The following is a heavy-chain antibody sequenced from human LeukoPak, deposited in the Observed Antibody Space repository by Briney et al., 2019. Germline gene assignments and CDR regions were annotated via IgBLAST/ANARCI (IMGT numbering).Heavy chain of an antibody. CDR3: ARVFWGQLHAFDF. J-gene: IGHJ3*01. V-gene: IGHV4-59*01. CDR2: IYYSGST. D-gene: IGHD3-16*01. CDR1: GASISSYY. Sequence: PSETLSLTCTVSGASISSYYWSWIRQPPGKGLEWIGYIYYSGSTNYNPSLKSQVTISIDTSKNQFSLNLSSVTAADTAVYYCARVFWGQLHAFDFWGQGTMVTVSS.